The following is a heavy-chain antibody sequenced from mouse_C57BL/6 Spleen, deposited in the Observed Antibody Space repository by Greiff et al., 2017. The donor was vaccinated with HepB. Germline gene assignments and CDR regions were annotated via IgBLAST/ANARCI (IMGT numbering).Heavy chain of an antibody. CDR3: ARDGLPFDY. Sequence: EVMLVESGGGLVKPGGSLKLSCAASGFTFSSYAMSWVRQTPEKRLEWVATISDGGSYTYYPDNVKGRFTISRDNAKNNLYLQMSHLKSEDTAMYNCARDGLPFDYWGQGTTLTVSS. J-gene: IGHJ2*01. CDR2: ISDGGSYT. CDR1: GFTFSSYA. D-gene: IGHD2-2*01. V-gene: IGHV5-4*01.